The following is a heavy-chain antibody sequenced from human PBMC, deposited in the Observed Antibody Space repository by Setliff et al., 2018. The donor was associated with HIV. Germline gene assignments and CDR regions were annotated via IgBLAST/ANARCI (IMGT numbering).Heavy chain of an antibody. J-gene: IGHJ4*02. CDR1: GGTFSLHY. D-gene: IGHD6-25*01. Sequence: SSETLSLTCAVSGGTFSLHYYTWIRQSPLRGLEWIGEINHSGGTRYNPSLASRLTMSIDTSRNQFSLKLRSVTAADTAVFYCARMSVSAAVYFDSWGQGTLVTVSS. CDR2: INHSGGT. V-gene: IGHV4-34*08. CDR3: ARMSVSAAVYFDS.